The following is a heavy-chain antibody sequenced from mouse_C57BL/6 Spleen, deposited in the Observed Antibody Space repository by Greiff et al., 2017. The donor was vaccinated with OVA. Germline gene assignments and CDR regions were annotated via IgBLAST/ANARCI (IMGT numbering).Heavy chain of an antibody. CDR3: ARLGDYEGYYAMDY. CDR2: ISSGGSYT. J-gene: IGHJ4*01. CDR1: GFTFSSYG. V-gene: IGHV5-6*01. D-gene: IGHD2-4*01. Sequence: EVQVVESGGDLVKPGGSLKLSCAASGFTFSSYGMSWVRQTPDKRLEWVATISSGGSYTYYPDSVKGRFTISRDNAKNTLYLQMSSLKSEDTAMYYCARLGDYEGYYAMDYWGQGTSVTVSS.